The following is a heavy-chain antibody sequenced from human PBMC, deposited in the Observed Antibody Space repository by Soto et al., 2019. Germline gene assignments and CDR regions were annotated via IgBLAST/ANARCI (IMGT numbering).Heavy chain of an antibody. D-gene: IGHD2-8*01. CDR1: GGSISSGDYY. V-gene: IGHV4-30-4*01. CDR2: IYYSGST. Sequence: SETLSLTCTVSGGSISSGDYYWSWIRQHPGKGLEWIGYIYYSGSTNYNPSLQSRVTISVDTSKNHLSLKLTSVTAADTAIYYCARCLHCSNGGRFDPWGQGALVTVSS. J-gene: IGHJ5*02. CDR3: ARCLHCSNGGRFDP.